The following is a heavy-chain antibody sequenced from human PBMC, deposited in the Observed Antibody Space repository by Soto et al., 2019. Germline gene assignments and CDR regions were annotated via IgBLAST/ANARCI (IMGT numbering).Heavy chain of an antibody. CDR1: GGTFSSST. Sequence: QVQLVQSGAEVKKPGSSVKVSCQDYGGTFSSSTISWVREAPGQGLEWMGRIITIRGIANYAQKFQGRVTKTTDKSTSAAYMELSSMRSEDMALYYCARSSLTSGSYYKHFDYWGQGTLVTVSS. CDR2: IITIRGIA. J-gene: IGHJ4*02. CDR3: ARSSLTSGSYYKHFDY. V-gene: IGHV1-69*02. D-gene: IGHD3-10*01.